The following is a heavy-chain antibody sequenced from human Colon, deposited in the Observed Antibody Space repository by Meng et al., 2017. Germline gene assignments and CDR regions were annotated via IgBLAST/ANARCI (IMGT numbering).Heavy chain of an antibody. Sequence: SVKVSCKASGGFFSSYEISWVRQAPGQGLEWMGRIIPTFGIANYTQKFQGRVTIRTDDSTRTVYMEVNSLRSEDTAMYYCAKGGGPCSGGTCYSRYWFDPWGQGSLVTVSS. CDR2: IIPTFGIA. CDR3: AKGGGPCSGGTCYSRYWFDP. J-gene: IGHJ5*02. D-gene: IGHD2-15*01. V-gene: IGHV1-69*05. CDR1: GGFFSSYE.